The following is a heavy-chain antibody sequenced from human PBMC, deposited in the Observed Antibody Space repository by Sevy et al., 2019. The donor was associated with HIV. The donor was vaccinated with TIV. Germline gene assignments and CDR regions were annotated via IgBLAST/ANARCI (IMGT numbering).Heavy chain of an antibody. CDR2: ISYDGSNK. V-gene: IGHV3-30*04. CDR3: ARVVDSGWPYLGFYYYYGMDV. CDR1: GFTFSSYA. D-gene: IGHD6-19*01. J-gene: IGHJ6*02. Sequence: GGSLRLSCAASGFTFSSYAMHWVRQAPGKGLEWVAVISYDGSNKYYADSVKGRFTISRDNSKNTLYLQMNSLRAEDTAVYYCARVVDSGWPYLGFYYYYGMDVWGQGTTVTVSS.